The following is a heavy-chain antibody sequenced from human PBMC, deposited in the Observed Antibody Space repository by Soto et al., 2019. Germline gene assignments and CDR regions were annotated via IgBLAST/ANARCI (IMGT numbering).Heavy chain of an antibody. CDR3: ARRRGSGSDYYYNYGMGV. J-gene: IGHJ6*02. Sequence: LKISCKGSGYSFSRYWIGWVRQMPGKGLEWMGIIYPGDSDIRYSPSFQGQVTISADTSISTAYLQWSSLKASDTAIYYCARRRGSGSDYYYNYGMGVWGQGTTVTVSS. D-gene: IGHD1-26*01. V-gene: IGHV5-51*01. CDR1: GYSFSRYW. CDR2: IYPGDSDI.